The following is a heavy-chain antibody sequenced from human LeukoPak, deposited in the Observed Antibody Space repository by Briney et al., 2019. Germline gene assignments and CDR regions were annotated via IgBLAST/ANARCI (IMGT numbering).Heavy chain of an antibody. CDR3: AKDSSYYDSSGYSHY. V-gene: IGHV3-23*01. CDR1: GFTFSSYA. D-gene: IGHD3-22*01. J-gene: IGHJ4*02. CDR2: ISGSGGST. Sequence: AGGSLRLSCAASGFTFSSYAMSWVRQAPGKGLEWVSAISGSGGSTYYADSVKGRFTISRDNSKNTLYLQMNSLRAEDTAVYYCAKDSSYYDSSGYSHYWGQGTLVTVSS.